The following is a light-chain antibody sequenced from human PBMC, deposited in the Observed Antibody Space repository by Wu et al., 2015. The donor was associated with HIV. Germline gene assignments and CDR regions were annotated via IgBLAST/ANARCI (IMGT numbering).Light chain of an antibody. CDR2: AAF. CDR1: QNVMTY. Sequence: DMQMTQSPSSLSASVGDRVTITCRTSQNVMTYLNWYQQKPGEAPKLLIYAAFSLQSGVPSRFSGSGSGTDFNLTISSLQPEDFATYYCQESYTTPVTFGGGTRVESK. CDR3: QESYTTPVT. J-gene: IGKJ4*01. V-gene: IGKV1-39*01.